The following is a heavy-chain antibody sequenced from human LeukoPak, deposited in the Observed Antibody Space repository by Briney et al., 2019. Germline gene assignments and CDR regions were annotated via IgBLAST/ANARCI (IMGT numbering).Heavy chain of an antibody. D-gene: IGHD4-17*01. CDR1: GFTFSDYY. CDR2: ISSSGSTI. CDR3: ASDGGYGDPYFDY. Sequence: PGGSLRLSCAASGFTFSDYYMSWIRQAPGKGLEWVSYISSSGSTIYYADSVKGRFTISRDNSKNTLYLQMNSLRAEDTAVYYCASDGGYGDPYFDYWGQGTLVTVSS. V-gene: IGHV3-11*04. J-gene: IGHJ4*02.